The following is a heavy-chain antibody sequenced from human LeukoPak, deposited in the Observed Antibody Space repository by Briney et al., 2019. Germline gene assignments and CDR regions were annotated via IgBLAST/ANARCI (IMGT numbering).Heavy chain of an antibody. J-gene: IGHJ4*02. CDR2: ISYDGSNK. D-gene: IGHD2-2*01. Sequence: PGGSLRLSCAASGFAFSSYAMHWVRQAPGKGLEWVAVISYDGSNKYYADSVKGRFTISRDNSKNTLYLQMNSLRAEDTAVYYCARGPRYCSSTSCYFNFDYWGQGTLVTVSS. V-gene: IGHV3-30-3*01. CDR1: GFAFSSYA. CDR3: ARGPRYCSSTSCYFNFDY.